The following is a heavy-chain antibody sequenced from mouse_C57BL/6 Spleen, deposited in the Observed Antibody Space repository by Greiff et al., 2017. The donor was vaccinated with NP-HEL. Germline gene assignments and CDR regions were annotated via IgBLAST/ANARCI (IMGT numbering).Heavy chain of an antibody. V-gene: IGHV5-9-1*02. CDR2: ISSGGDYI. Sequence: EVKVEESGEGLVKPGGSLKLSCAASGFTFSSYAMSWVRQTPEKRLAWVAYISSGGDYIYYADTVKGRFTISSDNARNTLYLQMSSLKSEDTAMYYCTREGVAYWGQGTLVTVSA. J-gene: IGHJ3*01. CDR3: TREGVAY. CDR1: GFTFSSYA.